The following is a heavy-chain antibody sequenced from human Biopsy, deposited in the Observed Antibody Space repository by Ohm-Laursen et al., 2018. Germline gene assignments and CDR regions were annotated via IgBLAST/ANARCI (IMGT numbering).Heavy chain of an antibody. CDR2: INTENGNT. Sequence: SVKVSCKASGYTFTSYGISWVRQAPGQGLGWMGWINTENGNTIYAQNLQGRVTMTADTSTSTAYMEVTSLRSDDTAVYYCARLTGDPSYWGQGILVTVSS. CDR1: GYTFTSYG. CDR3: ARLTGDPSY. D-gene: IGHD7-27*01. J-gene: IGHJ4*02. V-gene: IGHV1-18*01.